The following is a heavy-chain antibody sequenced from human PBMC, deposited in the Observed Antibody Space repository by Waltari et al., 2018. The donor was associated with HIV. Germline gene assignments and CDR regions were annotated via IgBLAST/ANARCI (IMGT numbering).Heavy chain of an antibody. Sequence: QVQLQQWGAGLLKPSETLFLTCAVYGGSFSGYYWSWIRQPPGKGLEWIGEINHSGSTNYNPSLKSRVTISVDTSKNQFSLKLSSVTAADTAVYYCARGAPSIAPAFDYWGQGTLVTVSS. J-gene: IGHJ4*02. CDR1: GGSFSGYY. CDR3: ARGAPSIAPAFDY. CDR2: INHSGST. V-gene: IGHV4-34*01. D-gene: IGHD6-6*01.